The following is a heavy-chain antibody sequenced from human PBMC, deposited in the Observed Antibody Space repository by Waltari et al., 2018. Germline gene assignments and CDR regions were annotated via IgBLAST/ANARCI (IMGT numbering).Heavy chain of an antibody. Sequence: VQLVQSGAEVRKPGASVKISCQSSGYSFSDHYMYWARQAPGQGLEWGEWVNTRSGATSFGQKFEGRITLTTDVAITTAYMELTSLTAEDTAVYYCAAGPMNAWIKILGWFDPWGQGTLVTVSS. V-gene: IGHV1-2*02. J-gene: IGHJ5*02. CDR1: GYSFSDHY. CDR3: AAGPMNAWIKILGWFDP. D-gene: IGHD2-2*03. CDR2: VNTRSGAT.